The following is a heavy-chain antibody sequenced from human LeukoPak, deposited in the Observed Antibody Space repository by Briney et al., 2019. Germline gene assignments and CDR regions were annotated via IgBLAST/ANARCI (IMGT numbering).Heavy chain of an antibody. J-gene: IGHJ4*02. D-gene: IGHD4-23*01. CDR1: GFTFSSYA. CDR3: ARETDYGGKSRYFDY. V-gene: IGHV3-23*01. CDR2: ISGSGGST. Sequence: GGSLRLSCAASGFTFSSYAMSWVRQAPGKGLEWVSAISGSGGSTYYADSVKGRFTISRDNSKNTLYLQMNSLRAEDTAVYYCARETDYGGKSRYFDYWGQGTLVTVSS.